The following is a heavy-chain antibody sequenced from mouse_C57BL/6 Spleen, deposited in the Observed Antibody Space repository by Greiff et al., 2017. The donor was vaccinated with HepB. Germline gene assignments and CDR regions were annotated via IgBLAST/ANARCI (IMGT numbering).Heavy chain of an antibody. V-gene: IGHV1-80*01. CDR3: ARNYGSSHWYFDV. Sequence: VQLQQFGAELVKPGASVKISCKASGYAFSSYWMNWVKQRPGKGLEWIGQIYPGDGDTNYNGKFKGKATLTADKSSSTAYMQLSSLTSEDSAVYFCARNYGSSHWYFDVWGTGTTVTVSS. CDR2: IYPGDGDT. J-gene: IGHJ1*03. D-gene: IGHD1-1*01. CDR1: GYAFSSYW.